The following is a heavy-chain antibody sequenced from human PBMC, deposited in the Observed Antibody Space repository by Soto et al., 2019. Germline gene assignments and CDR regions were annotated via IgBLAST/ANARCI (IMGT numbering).Heavy chain of an antibody. D-gene: IGHD5-12*01. CDR3: ARGSWDDVSGHFYMDV. Sequence: QVRLQQSGPGLVKPSETLSLTCAISGDSVSSNSAAWNWIRQTPSRGLEWLGRTYYKSKWYNNYAVSVKSRVTINPDTSKNQFSLQLNSVTPEDTAMYYCARGSWDDVSGHFYMDVWGKGTTVTVSS. V-gene: IGHV6-1*01. CDR2: TYYKSKWYN. J-gene: IGHJ6*03. CDR1: GDSVSSNSAA.